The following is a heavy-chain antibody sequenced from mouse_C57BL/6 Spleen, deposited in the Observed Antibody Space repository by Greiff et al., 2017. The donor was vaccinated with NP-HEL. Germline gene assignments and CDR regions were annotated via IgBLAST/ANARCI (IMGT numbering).Heavy chain of an antibody. Sequence: QVQLQQPGTELVKPGASVKLSCKASGYTFTSYWMHWVKQRPGQGLEWIGNINPSNGGTNYNEKFKSKATLTVDKSSSTAYMQLSSLTSEYSAVYYCARGDYDYEDWFAYWGQGTLVTVSA. CDR1: GYTFTSYW. CDR2: INPSNGGT. J-gene: IGHJ3*01. V-gene: IGHV1-53*01. CDR3: ARGDYDYEDWFAY. D-gene: IGHD2-4*01.